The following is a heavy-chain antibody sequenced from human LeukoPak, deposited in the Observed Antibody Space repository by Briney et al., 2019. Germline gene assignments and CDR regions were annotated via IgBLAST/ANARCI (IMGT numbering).Heavy chain of an antibody. D-gene: IGHD6-13*01. CDR3: ATRGGVAARYYYGMDV. Sequence: GESLKISCKGSGYSFTSYWIGWVRQMPGKGLEWMGIIYPGDSDTRYSPSFQGQVTISADKSISTAYLQWSSLKASDTAMYYCATRGGVAARYYYGMDVWGQGTTVTVSS. V-gene: IGHV5-51*01. CDR1: GYSFTSYW. CDR2: IYPGDSDT. J-gene: IGHJ6*02.